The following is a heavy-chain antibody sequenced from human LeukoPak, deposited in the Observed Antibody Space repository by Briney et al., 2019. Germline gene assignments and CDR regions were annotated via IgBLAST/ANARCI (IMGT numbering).Heavy chain of an antibody. D-gene: IGHD6-19*01. J-gene: IGHJ4*02. CDR3: ARGVPYSSGWYYFDY. V-gene: IGHV4-30-2*01. CDR1: GGSISSGGYS. CDR2: IYHSGST. Sequence: SETLSLTCAVSGGSISSGGYSWSWIRQPPGKGLEWIGYIYHSGSTYYNPSLKSRVTISVDRSKNQFSLKLSSVTAADTAVYYCARGVPYSSGWYYFDYWGQGTLVTVSS.